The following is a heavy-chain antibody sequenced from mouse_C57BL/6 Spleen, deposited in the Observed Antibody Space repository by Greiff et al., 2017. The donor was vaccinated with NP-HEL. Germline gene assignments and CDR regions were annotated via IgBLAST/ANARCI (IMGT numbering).Heavy chain of an antibody. CDR2: ISDGGSYT. Sequence: EVKLVESGGGLVKPGGSLKLSCAASGFTFSSYAMSWVRQTPEKRLEWVATISDGGSYTYYPDNVKGRFTISRDNAKNNLYLQMSHLKYEDTAMYYCARDRRSTDWGQGTLVTVSA. V-gene: IGHV5-4*01. CDR3: ARDRRSTD. D-gene: IGHD5-1*01. J-gene: IGHJ3*01. CDR1: GFTFSSYA.